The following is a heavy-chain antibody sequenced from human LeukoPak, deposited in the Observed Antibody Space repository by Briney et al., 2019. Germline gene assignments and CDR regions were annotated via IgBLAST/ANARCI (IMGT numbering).Heavy chain of an antibody. D-gene: IGHD3-22*01. CDR2: INPSGGST. V-gene: IGHV1-46*01. J-gene: IGHJ4*02. CDR3: ARAAGWLLPPDY. CDR1: GYTFTSYY. Sequence: GASVKVSCKASGYTFTSYYMHWVRQAPGQGLEWMGIINPSGGSTSYAQRFQGRVTMTRDTSTSTVYMELSSLRSEDTAVYYCARAAGWLLPPDYWGQGTLVTVSS.